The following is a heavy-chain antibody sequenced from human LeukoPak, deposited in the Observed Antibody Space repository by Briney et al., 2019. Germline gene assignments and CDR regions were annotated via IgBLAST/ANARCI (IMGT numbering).Heavy chain of an antibody. CDR3: ASQDCSSTSCSDY. CDR2: INPSGGST. Sequence: WASVKVSCKASGYTFTSYYMHWVRQAPGQGLEWMGIINPSGGSTSYAQKFQGRVTMTTDTSTSTAYMELRSLRSDDTAVYYCASQDCSSTSCSDYWGQGTLVTVSS. V-gene: IGHV1-46*01. D-gene: IGHD2-2*01. J-gene: IGHJ4*02. CDR1: GYTFTSYY.